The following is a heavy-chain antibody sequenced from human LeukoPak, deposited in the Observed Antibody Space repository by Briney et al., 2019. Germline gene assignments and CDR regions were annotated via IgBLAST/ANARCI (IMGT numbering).Heavy chain of an antibody. CDR2: IHYSGST. J-gene: IGHJ4*02. CDR1: GGSISSYY. CDR3: ACARHSSGWYFDY. V-gene: IGHV4-59*08. D-gene: IGHD6-19*01. Sequence: SETLSLTCTVSGGSISSYYWSWIRQPPGKGLEWIGYIHYSGSTDYKPSLKSRVTISVDTSKSQFSLKLSSMTAADTAVYYCACARHSSGWYFDYWGQGTLVTVSS.